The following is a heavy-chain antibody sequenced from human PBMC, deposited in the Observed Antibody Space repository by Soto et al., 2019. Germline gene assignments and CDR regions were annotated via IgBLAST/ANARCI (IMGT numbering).Heavy chain of an antibody. Sequence: QVQLQESGPGLVKPSETLSLTCTVSGGSISSYFWSWIRQPPGKGLEWIGYIYYSGSTNYNPSLKSRVTISVDTSKNLFSLKLSSVTAADTAVYYCARELGIAVAGTPMDAFDIWGQGTMVTVSS. J-gene: IGHJ3*02. V-gene: IGHV4-59*01. D-gene: IGHD6-19*01. CDR1: GGSISSYF. CDR2: IYYSGST. CDR3: ARELGIAVAGTPMDAFDI.